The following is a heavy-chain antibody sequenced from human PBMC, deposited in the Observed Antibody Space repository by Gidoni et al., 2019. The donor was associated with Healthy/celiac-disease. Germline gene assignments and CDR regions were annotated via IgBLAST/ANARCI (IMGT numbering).Heavy chain of an antibody. J-gene: IGHJ6*02. D-gene: IGHD3-10*01. CDR1: GFTFSAYY. CDR2: ISSSGSTI. CDR3: ARERFSGALWHYYGMDV. V-gene: IGHV3-11*01. Sequence: QVQLVESGGGLVKPGGSLRLSRAASGFTFSAYYMRWIRQAPGKGLEWVSYISSSGSTIYYAGSVKGRFTISRDNAKNSLYLQMNSLRAEDTAVYYCARERFSGALWHYYGMDVWGQGTTVTVSS.